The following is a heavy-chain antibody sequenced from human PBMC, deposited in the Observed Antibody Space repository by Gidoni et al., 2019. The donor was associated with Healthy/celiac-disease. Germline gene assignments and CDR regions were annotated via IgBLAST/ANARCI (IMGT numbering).Heavy chain of an antibody. J-gene: IGHJ2*01. V-gene: IGHV3-9*01. CDR1: GFTFDDYA. Sequence: EVQLVESGGGLVQPGRSLRLSCAASGFTFDDYAMHWVRQAPGKGLGWVSGISWNSGSIGYADSVKGRFTISRDNAKNSLYLQMNSLRAEDTALYYCAKDNTDYDFWSGYAPANWYFDLWGRGTLVTVSS. CDR2: ISWNSGSI. D-gene: IGHD3-3*01. CDR3: AKDNTDYDFWSGYAPANWYFDL.